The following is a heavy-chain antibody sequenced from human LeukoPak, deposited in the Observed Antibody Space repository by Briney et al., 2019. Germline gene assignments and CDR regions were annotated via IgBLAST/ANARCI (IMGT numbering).Heavy chain of an antibody. D-gene: IGHD2-21*02. CDR2: VDQSGST. V-gene: IGHV4-4*02. CDR3: AGAYCGGDCYSGRAFDI. J-gene: IGHJ3*02. Sequence: SETLSLTCAVSGGSISSSYCGSWVRQPPGKGREWIGEVDQSGSTNYNTSLNSRVIISVDKSKNQFSLKLTSVTAADTAVYYCAGAYCGGDCYSGRAFDIWGQGTMVTVSS. CDR1: GGSISSSYC.